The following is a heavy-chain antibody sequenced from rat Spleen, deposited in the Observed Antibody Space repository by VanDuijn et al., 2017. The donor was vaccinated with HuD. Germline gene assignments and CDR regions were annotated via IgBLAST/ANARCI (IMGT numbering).Heavy chain of an antibody. J-gene: IGHJ2*01. CDR2: IWGNGNT. CDR3: ARDAD. CDR1: GFSLTSYH. Sequence: QVQLKESGPGLVQPSQTLSLTCTVSGFSLTSYHVTWVRQPPGKGLEWMGLIWGNGNTNYNSALKSRLSISRYTSKSQIYLIMNSLQTEDTATYYCARDADWGQGVMVTVSS. V-gene: IGHV2-13*01.